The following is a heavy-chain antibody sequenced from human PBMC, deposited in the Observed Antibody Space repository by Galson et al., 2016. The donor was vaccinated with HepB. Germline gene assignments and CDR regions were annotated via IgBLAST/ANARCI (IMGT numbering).Heavy chain of an antibody. D-gene: IGHD2-2*01. V-gene: IGHV1-18*01. Sequence: SVKVSCKASGYSFASHGINWVRQAPGHGLEWMGWISTYSGITNYAQKFQDRLSMTTDTSTAYLQISSLKAEDTAVYYCARAQVVPTTMPADYWGQGTLVTVSS. CDR2: ISTYSGIT. J-gene: IGHJ4*02. CDR1: GYSFASHG. CDR3: ARAQVVPTTMPADY.